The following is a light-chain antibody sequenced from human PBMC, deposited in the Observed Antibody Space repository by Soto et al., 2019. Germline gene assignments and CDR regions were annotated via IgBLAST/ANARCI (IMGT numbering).Light chain of an antibody. V-gene: IGKV3-15*01. Sequence: ILITHAPATLSLSPGEIATLYCRASQSVSSNLAWYQQKPGQAPRLLIYGASTRATGIPARFSGSGSGTEFTLTISRLQSEDFAVYYCQQYNNWSRTFGQGTKVDIK. CDR3: QQYNNWSRT. CDR2: GAS. J-gene: IGKJ1*01. CDR1: QSVSSN.